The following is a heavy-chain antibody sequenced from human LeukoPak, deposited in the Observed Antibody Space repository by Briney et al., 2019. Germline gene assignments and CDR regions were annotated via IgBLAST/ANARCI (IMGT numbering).Heavy chain of an antibody. J-gene: IGHJ4*02. D-gene: IGHD3-22*01. CDR1: GGSISSSTYY. Sequence: SETLSLTCTVSGGSISSSTYYWGWIRQPPGKGLEWIGSIYYSGSTHYNPSLKSRVTMSVDTSKNQFSLKLSSVTAADTAVYYCARVSHYYDSSGYYYPHFDYWGQGTLVTVSS. CDR3: ARVSHYYDSSGYYYPHFDY. CDR2: IYYSGST. V-gene: IGHV4-39*07.